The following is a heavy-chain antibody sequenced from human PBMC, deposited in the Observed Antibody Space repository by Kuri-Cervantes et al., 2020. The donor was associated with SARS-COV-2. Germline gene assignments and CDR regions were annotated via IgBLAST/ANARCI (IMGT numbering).Heavy chain of an antibody. D-gene: IGHD4-11*01. J-gene: IGHJ4*02. CDR2: VSAYNGNT. Sequence: ASVKVSCKASGYTFTSYGISWVRQAPGQGLEWMGWVSAYNGNTNYAQKLQGRVTMTTDTSTSTAYMELRSLRSDDTAVYYCARFEMTTVTFDYWGQGTLVTVSS. CDR1: GYTFTSYG. CDR3: ARFEMTTVTFDY. V-gene: IGHV1-18*01.